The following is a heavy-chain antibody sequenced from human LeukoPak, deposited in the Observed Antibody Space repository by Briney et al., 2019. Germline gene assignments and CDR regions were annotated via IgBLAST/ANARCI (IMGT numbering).Heavy chain of an antibody. Sequence: GGSLRLTCVVSGFTVSNNYMSWVRQAPGKGLEWVSVIYSGGSTYYADSVKGRFTISRDNSKNTLYLQMNSLRAEDTAVYYCARIGYSSSSNDYWGQGTLVTVSS. CDR1: GFTVSNNY. D-gene: IGHD6-6*01. V-gene: IGHV3-66*01. CDR2: IYSGGST. CDR3: ARIGYSSSSNDY. J-gene: IGHJ4*02.